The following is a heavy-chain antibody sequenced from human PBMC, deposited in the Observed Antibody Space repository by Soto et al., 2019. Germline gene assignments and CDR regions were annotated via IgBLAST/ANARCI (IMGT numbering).Heavy chain of an antibody. V-gene: IGHV1-46*01. J-gene: IGHJ4*02. D-gene: IGHD2-21*02. CDR1: GDTFTDYY. Sequence: QVQLMQSGAEVKKPGASVKVSCKASGDTFTDYYIHWVRQAPGQGLEWMGTVNPSGGHTTYAQHFVGRVTMTRDTSTSTLYMELTSLTSDDTAIYHCARGGHVVVVTAALDYWGQGTLVTVSS. CDR3: ARGGHVVVVTAALDY. CDR2: VNPSGGHT.